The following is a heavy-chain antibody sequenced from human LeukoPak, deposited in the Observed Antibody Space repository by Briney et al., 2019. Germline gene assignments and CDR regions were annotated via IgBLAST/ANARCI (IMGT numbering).Heavy chain of an antibody. V-gene: IGHV1-69*13. CDR3: ARDPHYYGSGSYFDY. Sequence: ASVKVSCKASGGTFSSYAISWVRQAPGQGLEWMGGIIPIFGTANYAQKFQGRVTITADESTSTACMELSSLRSEDTAVYYCARDPHYYGSGSYFDYWGQGTLVTVSS. J-gene: IGHJ4*02. CDR1: GGTFSSYA. CDR2: IIPIFGTA. D-gene: IGHD3-10*01.